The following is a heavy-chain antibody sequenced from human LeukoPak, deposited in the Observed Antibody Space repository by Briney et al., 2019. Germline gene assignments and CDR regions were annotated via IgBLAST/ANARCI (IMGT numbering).Heavy chain of an antibody. D-gene: IGHD3-16*01. CDR3: ATGDAGY. V-gene: IGHV3-7*05. J-gene: IGHJ4*02. CDR2: LNQDGSEK. CDR1: GFTFSSYA. Sequence: GGSLRLSCAASGFTFSSYAMSWVRQAPGKGLEWVAILNQDGSEKYYVDSVKGRFTISRDNAKNSLYLQMNSLRAEDAAVYYCATGDAGYWGQGTLVTVSP.